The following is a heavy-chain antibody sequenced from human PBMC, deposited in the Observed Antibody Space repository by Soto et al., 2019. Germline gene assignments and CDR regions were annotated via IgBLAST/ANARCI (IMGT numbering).Heavy chain of an antibody. CDR3: ARHDWAKPFDY. CDR2: IYYSGST. CDR1: GGSISSSSYY. Sequence: PSETLSLTCTVSGGSISSSSYYWGWIRQPPGKGLEWIGSIYYSGSTYYNPSLKSRVTISVDTSKNQFSLKLSSVTAADTAVYYCARHDWAKPFDYWGQGTLVNVSS. D-gene: IGHD3-9*01. J-gene: IGHJ4*02. V-gene: IGHV4-39*01.